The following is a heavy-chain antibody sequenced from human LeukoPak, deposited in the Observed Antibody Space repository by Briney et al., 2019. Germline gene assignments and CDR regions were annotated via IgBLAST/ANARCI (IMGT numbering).Heavy chain of an antibody. CDR2: IYYSGST. V-gene: IGHV4-59*01. J-gene: IGHJ4*02. CDR3: ARGTGEGYSYGRYYFDY. CDR1: GFTFGDYA. D-gene: IGHD5-18*01. Sequence: SGGSLRLSCTASGFTFGDYAMSWVRQAPGKGLEWIGYIYYSGSTNYNPSLKSRVTISVDTSKNQFSLKLRSVTAADTAVYYCARGTGEGYSYGRYYFDYWGQGTLVTVSS.